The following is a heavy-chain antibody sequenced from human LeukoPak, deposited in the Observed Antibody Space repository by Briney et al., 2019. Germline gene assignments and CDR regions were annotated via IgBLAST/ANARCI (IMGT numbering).Heavy chain of an antibody. V-gene: IGHV1-8*01. D-gene: IGHD3-22*01. CDR1: GYTFTSYD. CDR3: ARVRGVYYYDSSGYWDYFQH. Sequence: ASVKVSCKASGYTFTSYDINWVRQATGQGLEWMGWMNPNSGNTGYAQKFQGRVTMTRNTSISTAYMELSSLRSEDTAVYYCARVRGVYYYDSSGYWDYFQHWGQGTLVTVSS. CDR2: MNPNSGNT. J-gene: IGHJ1*01.